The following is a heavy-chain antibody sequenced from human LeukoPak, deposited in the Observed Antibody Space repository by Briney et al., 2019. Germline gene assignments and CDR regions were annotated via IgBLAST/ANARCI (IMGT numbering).Heavy chain of an antibody. Sequence: SETLCLTCTVSGGSISSSSYWWGWIRQPPGKGLEWIANIYYSGSTHYNPSLKSRVTISIEKSKNQFSLKLSSVTAADTAVYYCARNYYESSGYYPWNFDYWGQGTLVTVSS. CDR2: IYYSGST. CDR1: GGSISSSSYW. V-gene: IGHV4-39*01. CDR3: ARNYYESSGYYPWNFDY. J-gene: IGHJ4*02. D-gene: IGHD3-22*01.